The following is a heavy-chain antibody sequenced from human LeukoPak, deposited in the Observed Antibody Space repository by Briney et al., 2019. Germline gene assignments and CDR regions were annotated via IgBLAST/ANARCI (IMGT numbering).Heavy chain of an antibody. CDR2: ISYDGGDK. V-gene: IGHV3-30*18. CDR3: AKVPRYCSSTSCPDFDY. D-gene: IGHD2-2*01. CDR1: GFTFSSYG. J-gene: IGHJ4*02. Sequence: GRSLRLSCAASGFTFSSYGMHWVRQAPGKGLEWVAVISYDGGDKNYADSVKGRFTISRDNSNNRVYLQMNSLRAEDTAVYYCAKVPRYCSSTSCPDFDYWGQGTLVTVSS.